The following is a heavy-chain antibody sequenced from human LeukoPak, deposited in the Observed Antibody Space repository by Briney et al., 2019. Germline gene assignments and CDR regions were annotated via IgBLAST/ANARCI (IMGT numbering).Heavy chain of an antibody. CDR2: TYYRTKWYY. CDR1: GYSVSSNSAT. D-gene: IGHD2-15*01. CDR3: VREYSGGRDY. J-gene: IGHJ4*02. V-gene: IGHV6-1*01. Sequence: LSLTCAISGYSVSSNSATWNWIRQSPWRGLEWLGRTYYRTKWYYDYAVSVKSRITINADTSKTQVSLQLNSVTPEDTAVYYGVREYSGGRDYWGQGTLVTVPS.